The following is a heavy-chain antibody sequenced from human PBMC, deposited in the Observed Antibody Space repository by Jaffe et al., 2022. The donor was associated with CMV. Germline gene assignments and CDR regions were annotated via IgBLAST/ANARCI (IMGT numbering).Heavy chain of an antibody. CDR2: IKSEAHGGTT. CDR1: GFTFSSAW. Sequence: EVQLVESGGGLVKPGGSLRLSCVASGFTFSSAWMNWVRQTPGKGLEWVGQIKSEAHGGTTQYAAPVKDRFIISRDDSKNTLYLQMNSLKIEDTAIYYCNSNPLSSIDDWGQGSLVTVSS. V-gene: IGHV3-15*01. J-gene: IGHJ4*02. D-gene: IGHD2-15*01. CDR3: NSNPLSSIDD.